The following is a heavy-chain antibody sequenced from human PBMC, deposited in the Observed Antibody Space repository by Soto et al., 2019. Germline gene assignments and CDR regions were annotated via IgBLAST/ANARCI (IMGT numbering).Heavy chain of an antibody. J-gene: IGHJ4*02. CDR3: AKLGSSSWSPHYYFDY. D-gene: IGHD2-2*01. Sequence: GGSLRLSSAASGFTFNNYAMGWVRQAPGKGLEWVSAITDSAGDTYYVDSVKGRFTISRDNSKNTLYLQMNSLRAEDTAVYYCAKLGSSSWSPHYYFDYWGQGTLVTVSS. CDR2: ITDSAGDT. V-gene: IGHV3-23*01. CDR1: GFTFNNYA.